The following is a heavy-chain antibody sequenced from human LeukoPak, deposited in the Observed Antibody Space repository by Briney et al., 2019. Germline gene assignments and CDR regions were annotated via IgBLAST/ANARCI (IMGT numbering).Heavy chain of an antibody. CDR3: ARDPAPSNYYDSRWWFDP. J-gene: IGHJ5*02. CDR2: IYYSGST. V-gene: IGHV4-30-4*01. D-gene: IGHD3-22*01. Sequence: SETLSLTCTVSGGSISSGDYYWSWIRQPPGKGLEWIGYIYYSGSTYYNPSLKSRVTISVDTSKNQFSLKLNSVTAADTAVYYCARDPAPSNYYDSRWWFDPWGQGTLVTVSS. CDR1: GGSISSGDYY.